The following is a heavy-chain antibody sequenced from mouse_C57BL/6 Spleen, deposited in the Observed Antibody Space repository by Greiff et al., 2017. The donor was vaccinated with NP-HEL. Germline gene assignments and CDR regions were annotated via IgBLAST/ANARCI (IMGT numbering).Heavy chain of an antibody. J-gene: IGHJ4*01. CDR1: GFSLTSYG. Sequence: QVHVKQSGPGLVQPSQSLSITCTVSGFSLTSYGVHWVRQSPGKGLEWLGVIWSGGSTDYNAAFISRLSISKDNSKSQVFFKMNSLQADDTAIYYCARPIYDGGDYAMDYWGQGTSVTVSS. CDR3: ARPIYDGGDYAMDY. CDR2: IWSGGST. V-gene: IGHV2-2*01. D-gene: IGHD2-3*01.